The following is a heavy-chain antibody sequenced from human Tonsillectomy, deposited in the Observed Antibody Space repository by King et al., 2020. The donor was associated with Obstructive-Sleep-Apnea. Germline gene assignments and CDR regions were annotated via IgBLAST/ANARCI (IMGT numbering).Heavy chain of an antibody. CDR1: GDSVFSNSAA. Sequence: VQLQQSGPGLVKPSQTLSLTFAISGDSVFSNSAAWNWIRQSPSRGLEWLGRTYYRSKWYIDYALSVKSRITINPDTSKNQFSLQLNSVTPEDTAVYYCAREGGFIAAFLFDYWGQGTLVTVSS. CDR2: TYYRSKWYI. V-gene: IGHV6-1*01. J-gene: IGHJ4*02. D-gene: IGHD6-25*01. CDR3: AREGGFIAAFLFDY.